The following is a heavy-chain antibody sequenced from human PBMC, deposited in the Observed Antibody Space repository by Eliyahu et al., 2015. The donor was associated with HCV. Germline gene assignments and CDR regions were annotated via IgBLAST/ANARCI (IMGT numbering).Heavy chain of an antibody. J-gene: IGHJ4*02. Sequence: QVQLQESGPGLVKPSETLSLTCSVSGDAISVYSCSWIRQPPGKGLEWIGNISDSGSTYYKSSLKSRVTISIDTSKNQFSLKLSSLTAADTAMYYCASRGPSGWYDYWGQGTLVTVSS. CDR1: GDAISVYS. CDR3: ASRGPSGWYDY. D-gene: IGHD6-19*01. CDR2: ISDSGST. V-gene: IGHV4-59*01.